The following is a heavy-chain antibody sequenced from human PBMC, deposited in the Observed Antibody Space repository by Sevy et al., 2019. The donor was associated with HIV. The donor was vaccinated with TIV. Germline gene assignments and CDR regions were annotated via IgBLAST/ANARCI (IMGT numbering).Heavy chain of an antibody. Sequence: SETRSLTCTVSGGSISSSSYYWGWIRQPPGKGLEWIGSIYYSGSTYYNPSLKSRVTISVDTSKDQFSLKLGSVTAADTAVYYCASLWFGELYSFDIWGQGTMVTVSS. J-gene: IGHJ3*02. D-gene: IGHD3-10*01. CDR3: ASLWFGELYSFDI. V-gene: IGHV4-39*01. CDR2: IYYSGST. CDR1: GGSISSSSYY.